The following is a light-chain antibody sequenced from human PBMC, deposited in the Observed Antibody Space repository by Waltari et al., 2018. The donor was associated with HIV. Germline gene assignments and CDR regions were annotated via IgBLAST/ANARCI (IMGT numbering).Light chain of an antibody. Sequence: DIQMTQSPSSLSASIGDRVTITCQAGQDISNYLNWYQQKPGKAPKLLINDASNLERGVPSRFTGSGSGTDFSFTINSLQPEDIATYYCQQYDNLPHTFGQGTKLEIK. CDR2: DAS. CDR1: QDISNY. V-gene: IGKV1-33*01. J-gene: IGKJ2*01. CDR3: QQYDNLPHT.